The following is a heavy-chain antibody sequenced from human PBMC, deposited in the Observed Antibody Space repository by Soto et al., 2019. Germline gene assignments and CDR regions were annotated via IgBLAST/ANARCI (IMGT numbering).Heavy chain of an antibody. J-gene: IGHJ4*02. V-gene: IGHV3-74*01. CDR1: GFTFSSYW. CDR2: INSDGSST. Sequence: GGALRLSCAASGFTFSSYWMHWVRQAPGKGLVWVSRINSDGSSTSYADSVKGRFTISRDNAKNTLYLQMNSLRAEDTAVYYCARSTALVGIFDYWGEGTLITVSS. D-gene: IGHD2-8*02. CDR3: ARSTALVGIFDY.